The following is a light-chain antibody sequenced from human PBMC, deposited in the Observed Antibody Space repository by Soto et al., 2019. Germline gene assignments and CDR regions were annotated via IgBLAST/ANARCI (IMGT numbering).Light chain of an antibody. CDR3: PQYGSSLFT. CDR1: QSASSSY. V-gene: IGKV3-20*01. J-gene: IGKJ4*01. Sequence: EIVLTQSPGTLSLSPGERATLSCSASQSASSSYLAWYQQKPGQAPRLFIYGASSRATGIPDRFSGSGSGTDFTLTISRLELEDFAVYYCPQYGSSLFTFGGGTKVEIK. CDR2: GAS.